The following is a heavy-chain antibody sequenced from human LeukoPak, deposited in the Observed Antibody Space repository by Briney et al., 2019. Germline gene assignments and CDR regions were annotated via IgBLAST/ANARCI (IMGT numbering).Heavy chain of an antibody. J-gene: IGHJ4*02. D-gene: IGHD6-6*01. CDR3: AKDLSGYSSFPDVDY. CDR2: IIPIFGTA. CDR1: GYTFTSYG. V-gene: IGHV1-69*06. Sequence: ASVKVSCKASGYTFTSYGISWVRQAPGQGLEWMGGIIPIFGTANYAQKFQGRVTITADKSTSTAYMELSSLRSEDTAVYYCAKDLSGYSSFPDVDYWGQGTLVTVSS.